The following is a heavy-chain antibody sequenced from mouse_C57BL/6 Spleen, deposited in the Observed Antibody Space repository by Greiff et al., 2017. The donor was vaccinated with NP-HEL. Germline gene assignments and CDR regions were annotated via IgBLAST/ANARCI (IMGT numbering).Heavy chain of an antibody. CDR3: VRHRYYYGSSLEDAMDY. Sequence: EVKLVESGGGLVQPKGSLKLSCAASGFSFNTYAMNWVRQAPGTGLEWVARIRSKSNNYATYYADSVKDRFTISRDDSESMLYLQMNNLKTEDTAMYYCVRHRYYYGSSLEDAMDYWGQGTSVTVSS. CDR2: IRSKSNNYAT. V-gene: IGHV10-1*01. J-gene: IGHJ4*01. CDR1: GFSFNTYA. D-gene: IGHD1-1*01.